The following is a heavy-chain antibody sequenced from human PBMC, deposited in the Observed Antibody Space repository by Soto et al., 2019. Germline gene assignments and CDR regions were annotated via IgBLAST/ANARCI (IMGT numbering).Heavy chain of an antibody. Sequence: LSLTCTVSGGSISSGGYYWSWIRQHPGKGLEWIGYIYYSGSTYYNPSLKSRVTISVDTSKNQFSLKLSSVTAADTAVYYCVGSESLQYYFDYWGQGTLVTVSS. V-gene: IGHV4-31*03. CDR1: GGSISSGGYY. CDR3: VGSESLQYYFDY. CDR2: IYYSGST. J-gene: IGHJ4*02. D-gene: IGHD6-25*01.